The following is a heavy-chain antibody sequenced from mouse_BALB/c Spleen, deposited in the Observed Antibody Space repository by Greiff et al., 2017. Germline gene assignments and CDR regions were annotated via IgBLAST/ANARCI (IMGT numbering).Heavy chain of an antibody. J-gene: IGHJ4*01. Sequence: DVKLVESGGGLVQPGGSRKLSCAASGFTFSSFGMHWVRQAPEKGLEWVAYISSGSSTIYYADTVKGRFTISRDNPKNTLFLQMTSLRSEDTAMYYCARRPYDYAMDYWGQGTSVTVSS. CDR2: ISSGSSTI. V-gene: IGHV5-17*02. CDR3: ARRPYDYAMDY. CDR1: GFTFSSFG.